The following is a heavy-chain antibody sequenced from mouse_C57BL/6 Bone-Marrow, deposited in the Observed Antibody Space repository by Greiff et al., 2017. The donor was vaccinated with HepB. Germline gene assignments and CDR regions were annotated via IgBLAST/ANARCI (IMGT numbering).Heavy chain of an antibody. CDR2: IHPNSGST. J-gene: IGHJ3*01. CDR1: GYTFTSYW. V-gene: IGHV1-64*01. D-gene: IGHD1-1*01. Sequence: QVQLQQPGAELVKPGASVKLSCKASGYTFTSYWMHWVKQRPGQGLEWIGMIHPNSGSTNYNEKFKSKATLTVDKSSSTAYMQLSSLTSEDSAVYYCASWSLITTVVAPFAYWGQGTLVTVSA. CDR3: ASWSLITTVVAPFAY.